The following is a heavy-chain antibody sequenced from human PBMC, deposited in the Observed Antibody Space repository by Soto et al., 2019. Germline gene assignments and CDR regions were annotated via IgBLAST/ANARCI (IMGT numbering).Heavy chain of an antibody. V-gene: IGHV3-48*02. J-gene: IGHJ6*02. CDR2: ISSSGDAI. CDR3: ARDHGGSTWFVGVYYFFGMDV. CDR1: GFIFSDYT. D-gene: IGHD6-13*01. Sequence: EVQLVESGGDLVQPGGSLRLSCAASGFIFSDYTMTWVRQAPGMGLEFVSHISSSGDAIFYAESVKGRFTVSRDNAKNSLYLQMNSLRDDDTAVYFCARDHGGSTWFVGVYYFFGMDVWGQGTAVTVSS.